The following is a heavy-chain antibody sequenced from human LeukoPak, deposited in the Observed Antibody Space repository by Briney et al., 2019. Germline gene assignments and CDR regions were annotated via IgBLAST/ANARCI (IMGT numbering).Heavy chain of an antibody. CDR1: GFTFSSYA. CDR2: IWYDGSNK. V-gene: IGHV3-33*08. CDR3: ARDYLLSGSHNWFDP. D-gene: IGHD2-15*01. Sequence: PGGSLRLSCAASGFTFSSYAMHWVRQAPGKGLEGVAVIWYDGSNKYYADSVKGRFPISRDNSKSTLYLRMNSLRAEDTAVYYCARDYLLSGSHNWFDPWGQGTLVTVSS. J-gene: IGHJ5*02.